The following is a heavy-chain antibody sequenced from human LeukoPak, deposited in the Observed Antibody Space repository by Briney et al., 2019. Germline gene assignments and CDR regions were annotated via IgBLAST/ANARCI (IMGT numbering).Heavy chain of an antibody. CDR2: ISGSGGST. V-gene: IGHV3-23*01. CDR3: AMSPYYYDSSGPYYFDH. J-gene: IGHJ4*02. CDR1: GFTFSSYA. Sequence: GGSLRLSCAASGFTFSSYAMSWVRQAPGKGLEWVSAISGSGGSTYYADSVKGRFTISRDNSKNTLYLQMNSLRAEDTAVYYCAMSPYYYDSSGPYYFDHWGQGTLVTVSS. D-gene: IGHD3-22*01.